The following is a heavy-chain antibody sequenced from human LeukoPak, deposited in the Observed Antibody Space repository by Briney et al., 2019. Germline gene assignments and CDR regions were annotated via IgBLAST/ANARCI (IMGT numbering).Heavy chain of an antibody. CDR1: GGSFSGYY. D-gene: IGHD2-15*01. Sequence: PSETLSVTCAVYGGSFSGYYWSWIRQPPGKGLEWIGEINHSGSTNYNPSLKSRVTISVDTSKNQFSLKLSSVTAADTAVYYCARSGGVAIDYWGQGTLVTVSS. V-gene: IGHV4-34*01. CDR2: INHSGST. CDR3: ARSGGVAIDY. J-gene: IGHJ4*02.